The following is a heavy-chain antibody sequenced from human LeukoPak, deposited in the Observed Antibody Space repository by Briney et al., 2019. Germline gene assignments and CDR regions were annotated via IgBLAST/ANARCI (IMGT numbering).Heavy chain of an antibody. V-gene: IGHV1-18*01. J-gene: IGHJ4*02. D-gene: IGHD5-18*01. CDR2: IAVYNGDT. Sequence: ASVTVSCKASGYTFTSYGISWVRQAPGQGLEWMGWIAVYNGDTSYAQNLQGRVTMTTDTSTSTAYLELRSLRSDDTAVYYCARDWPVDRAMVDYWGQGTLVTVSS. CDR3: ARDWPVDRAMVDY. CDR1: GYTFTSYG.